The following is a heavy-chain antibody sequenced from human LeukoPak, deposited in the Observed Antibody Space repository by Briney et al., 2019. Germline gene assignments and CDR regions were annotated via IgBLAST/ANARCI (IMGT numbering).Heavy chain of an antibody. CDR3: ARGRSVSSSFDY. J-gene: IGHJ4*02. CDR1: GLSVSSDY. D-gene: IGHD6-6*01. CDR2: IYGGGDT. V-gene: IGHV3-53*01. Sequence: PGGSLRLSCAPSGLSVSSDYMTWVRQAPGRGLEWVSVIYGGGDTNYADSVEVRFTTSRDNSRNTVFLQMNSLRAEDTAVYYCARGRSVSSSFDYWGQGTLVTVSS.